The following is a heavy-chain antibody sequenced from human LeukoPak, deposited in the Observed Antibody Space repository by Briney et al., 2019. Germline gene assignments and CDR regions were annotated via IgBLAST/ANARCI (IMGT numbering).Heavy chain of an antibody. J-gene: IGHJ3*02. CDR1: GFTFAGYA. D-gene: IGHD6-19*01. Sequence: GGSLRLSCAASGFTFAGYAMTWVRQAPGKGRGWVSYISSSSSYTNYADSVKGRFTISRDNAKNSLYLQMNSLRAEDTAVYYCARVRKYSSGWYDAFDIWGQGTMVTVSS. CDR2: ISSSSSYT. CDR3: ARVRKYSSGWYDAFDI. V-gene: IGHV3-11*05.